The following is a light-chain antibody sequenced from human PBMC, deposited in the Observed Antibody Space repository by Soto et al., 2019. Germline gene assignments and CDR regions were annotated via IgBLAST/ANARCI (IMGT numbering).Light chain of an antibody. CDR1: RTVDDNS. J-gene: IGKJ3*01. Sequence: ENVLTQSPGRLSLSPGDRATLSCRASRTVDDNSLAWDQQKPGQAPRLLIFDALNRATGIPDRFSGSGSGTDFALTINRLEPEDFALYFCQQYGSSPFTFGLGTTVDV. CDR2: DAL. V-gene: IGKV3-20*01. CDR3: QQYGSSPFT.